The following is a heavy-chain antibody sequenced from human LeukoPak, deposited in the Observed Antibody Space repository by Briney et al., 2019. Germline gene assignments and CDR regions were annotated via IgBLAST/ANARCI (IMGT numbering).Heavy chain of an antibody. Sequence: ASVKVSCKASGYTFTSYGISWVRQAPGQGLEWMGWISAYNGNTNYAQKLQGRVTMTTDTSTSTAYMELRSLRSDDTAVYYCARACHDLDVRAYQLFCYWGQGTLVTVSS. CDR1: GYTFTSYG. D-gene: IGHD2-2*01. J-gene: IGHJ4*02. CDR3: ARACHDLDVRAYQLFCY. V-gene: IGHV1-18*01. CDR2: ISAYNGNT.